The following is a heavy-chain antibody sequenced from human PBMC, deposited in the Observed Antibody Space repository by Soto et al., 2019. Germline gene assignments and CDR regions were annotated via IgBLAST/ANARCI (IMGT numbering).Heavy chain of an antibody. CDR3: VHLLTGGRFDS. D-gene: IGHD3-16*01. CDR2: IYWDDDK. J-gene: IGHJ4*02. V-gene: IGHV2-5*02. Sequence: QITLKESGPSLVKPTETLTLTCTFSGFSLSSSGVGVAWIRQPPGKPLEWHALIYWDDDKYTSPSLKSRLTITKETSKTQVVLLMTNMDPVDTTTYFGVHLLTGGRFDSWGQETLVTVSS. CDR1: GFSLSSSGVG.